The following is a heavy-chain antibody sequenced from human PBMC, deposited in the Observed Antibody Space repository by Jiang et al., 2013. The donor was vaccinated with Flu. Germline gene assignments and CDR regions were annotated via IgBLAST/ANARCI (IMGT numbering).Heavy chain of an antibody. Sequence: YHSGSTNYNPSLKSRVTISVDKSKNQFSLKLSSVTAADTAVYYCARDARPEYCSGGSCYSGFDYWGQGTLVTVSS. D-gene: IGHD2-15*01. V-gene: IGHV4-4*02. CDR3: ARDARPEYCSGGSCYSGFDY. CDR2: YHSGST. J-gene: IGHJ4*02.